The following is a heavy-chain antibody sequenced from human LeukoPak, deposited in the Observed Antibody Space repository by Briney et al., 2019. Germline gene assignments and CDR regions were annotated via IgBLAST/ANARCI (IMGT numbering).Heavy chain of an antibody. CDR3: ARDAQYSGSFVPHPDAFDI. CDR2: ISSSSSYM. J-gene: IGHJ3*02. CDR1: GFTFSSYS. V-gene: IGHV3-21*01. Sequence: GGSLRLSCAASGFTFSSYSMNWVRQAPGKGLEWVSSISSSSSYMYYADSVKGRFTISRDNAKNSLYLQMNSLRAEDTAVYYCARDAQYSGSFVPHPDAFDIWGQGTMVTVSS. D-gene: IGHD1-26*01.